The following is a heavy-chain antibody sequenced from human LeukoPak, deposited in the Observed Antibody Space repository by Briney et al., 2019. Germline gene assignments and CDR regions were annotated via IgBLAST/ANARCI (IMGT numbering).Heavy chain of an antibody. Sequence: ASVKVSCKASGYTFTSYYMHWVRQAPGQGLEWMGIINPSGGSTSYAQKFQGRVTMTRDTSTSTVYMELSSLRSEDTAVYYCARGGITMIVVARDDDAFDIWGQGTMVTVSS. D-gene: IGHD3-22*01. CDR2: INPSGGST. CDR1: GYTFTSYY. V-gene: IGHV1-46*01. J-gene: IGHJ3*02. CDR3: ARGGITMIVVARDDDAFDI.